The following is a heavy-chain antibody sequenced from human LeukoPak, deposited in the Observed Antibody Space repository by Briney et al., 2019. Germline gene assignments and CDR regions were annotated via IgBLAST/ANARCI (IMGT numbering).Heavy chain of an antibody. CDR1: GGTFSSYA. CDR2: IIPIFGTA. D-gene: IGHD6-19*01. J-gene: IGHJ4*02. CDR3: ASYSSGWYEFDY. Sequence: SVKVSCKASGGTFSSYAISWVRQAPGQGLEWMGGIIPIFGTANYAQKFQGRVTITTDESTSTAYMELSSMRSEDTAVYYCASYSSGWYEFDYWGQGTLVTVSS. V-gene: IGHV1-69*05.